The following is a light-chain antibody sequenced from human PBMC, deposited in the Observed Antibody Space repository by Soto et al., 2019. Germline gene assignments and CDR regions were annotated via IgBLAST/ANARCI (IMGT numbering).Light chain of an antibody. Sequence: DIQMTQSPSSLSASVGDRVTITCRASQGIRDYLAWYQQKPGKAPNLLIYGASSLQSGVPSRFSDSGSGTDFTLTISSLQPEDGATYYCQKYDGAPFTFGPGTRVDI. CDR3: QKYDGAPFT. CDR2: GAS. V-gene: IGKV1-27*01. CDR1: QGIRDY. J-gene: IGKJ3*01.